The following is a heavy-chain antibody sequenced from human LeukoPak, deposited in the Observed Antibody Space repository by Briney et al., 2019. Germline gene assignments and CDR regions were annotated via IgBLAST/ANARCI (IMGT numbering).Heavy chain of an antibody. Sequence: GGSLRLSCSASGFTFNSYAMHWVRQAPGKGLEYVSAISSNGGSTYYADSVKGRFTISRDNSKNTLYLQMSSLRAEDTAVYYCVKDQRYYYGSGSADRFDYWGQGTLVTVSS. CDR2: ISSNGGST. J-gene: IGHJ4*02. D-gene: IGHD3-10*01. CDR3: VKDQRYYYGSGSADRFDY. CDR1: GFTFNSYA. V-gene: IGHV3-64D*06.